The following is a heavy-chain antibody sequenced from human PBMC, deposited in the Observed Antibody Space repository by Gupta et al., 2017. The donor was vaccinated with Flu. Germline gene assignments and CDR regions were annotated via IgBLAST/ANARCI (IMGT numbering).Heavy chain of an antibody. CDR2: INPHSGSR. J-gene: IGHJ5*02. Sequence: VQLVQSGAEVKKPGASVKVSCKASGYTFTDYYIPWVRQAPGQGLEWMGRINPHSGSRNYQQKFQGRVTITEDSSLSTAYMELSRLRSDDTAVYYCAREKFCHTTSCYRYFDPWGQGTLVTVSS. CDR3: AREKFCHTTSCYRYFDP. CDR1: GYTFTDYY. D-gene: IGHD2-2*02. V-gene: IGHV1-2*06.